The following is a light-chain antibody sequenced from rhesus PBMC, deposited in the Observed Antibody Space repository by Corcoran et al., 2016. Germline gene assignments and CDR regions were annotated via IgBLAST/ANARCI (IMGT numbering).Light chain of an antibody. Sequence: QVILTQSPATLSLSPGERATLSCRASQSVSSYLAWYQQKPGQAPRLLIYGASSRAPGIPDRFSGRGFGTNFTLTSSSLEPEDVGVYHCYQHSSGYSFGQGTKVEIK. J-gene: IGKJ2*01. CDR2: GAS. CDR1: QSVSSY. V-gene: IGKV3-10*01. CDR3: YQHSSGYS.